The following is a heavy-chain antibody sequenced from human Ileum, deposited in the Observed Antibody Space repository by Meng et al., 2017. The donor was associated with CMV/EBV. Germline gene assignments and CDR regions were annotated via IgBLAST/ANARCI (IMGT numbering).Heavy chain of an antibody. D-gene: IGHD2-21*01. V-gene: IGHV3-15*01. CDR3: AIDVPSVIYPIDY. J-gene: IGHJ4*02. CDR2: IKSKVDGETT. Sequence: GGSLRLSCAASGFTFSSAWLTWVRQAPGKGLEWIAHIKSKVDGETTNYAAAVKGRFIISRDDSRNTLSLQMNSLKTEDTAIYYCAIDVPSVIYPIDYWGRGTLVTVSS. CDR1: GFTFSSAW.